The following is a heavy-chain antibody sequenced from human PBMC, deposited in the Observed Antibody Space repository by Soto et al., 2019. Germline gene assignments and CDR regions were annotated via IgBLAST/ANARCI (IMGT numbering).Heavy chain of an antibody. V-gene: IGHV3-30*03. CDR2: ISYDGLNK. J-gene: IGHJ3*01. Sequence: QMQLVESGGGVVQPGRSRSLSCAASGFTFRDYGIHWVRQAPGKGLEWVAVISYDGLNKYYADSVKGRFTISRDDSKNTVYLQMNSLRREDSAVYYCARSPFSRRKDDLGLKGAFDFWGQGAMVTVSS. D-gene: IGHD3-16*01. CDR1: GFTFRDYG. CDR3: ARSPFSRRKDDLGLKGAFDF.